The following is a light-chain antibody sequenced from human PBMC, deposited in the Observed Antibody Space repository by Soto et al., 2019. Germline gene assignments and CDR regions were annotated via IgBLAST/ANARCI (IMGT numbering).Light chain of an antibody. CDR1: QNVNTN. CDR2: GAS. V-gene: IGKV3-20*01. CDR3: QQYGSSPLFT. Sequence: EVVMTQSPATLSVSPGEGVTLSCRASQNVNTNLAWLQQKPGQAPRLVISGASIRAPGIPARFSGSGSGTDFTLTISRLEPEDFAVYYCQQYGSSPLFTFGPGTKVDIK. J-gene: IGKJ3*01.